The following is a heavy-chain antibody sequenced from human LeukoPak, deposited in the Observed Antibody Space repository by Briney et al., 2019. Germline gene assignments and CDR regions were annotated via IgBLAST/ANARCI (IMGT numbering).Heavy chain of an antibody. CDR3: ARAKPGYTNTLGAFDI. J-gene: IGHJ3*02. CDR1: GFTFSSHD. V-gene: IGHV3-13*01. CDR2: IGTAGDT. D-gene: IGHD5-12*01. Sequence: GGSLRLSCGASGFTFSSHDMHWVRQGTGKGLEWVSGIGTAGDTYYPGSVKGRFTISRENVKNSLYLQMNSLRDGDTAMYYCARAKPGYTNTLGAFDIWGQGTMVTVSS.